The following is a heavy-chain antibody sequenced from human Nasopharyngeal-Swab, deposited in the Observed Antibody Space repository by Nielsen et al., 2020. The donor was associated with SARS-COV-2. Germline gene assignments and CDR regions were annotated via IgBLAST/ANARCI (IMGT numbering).Heavy chain of an antibody. V-gene: IGHV4-59*01. CDR3: ARDMGESSGWPDPFDY. Sequence: SETLSLTCTVSGGSISSYYWSWIRQPPGKGLEWIGYIYYSGSTNYNPSLKSRVTISVDTSKNQFSLKLSSVTAADTAVYYCARDMGESSGWPDPFDYGGQGTLVTVSS. J-gene: IGHJ4*02. D-gene: IGHD6-19*01. CDR2: IYYSGST. CDR1: GGSISSYY.